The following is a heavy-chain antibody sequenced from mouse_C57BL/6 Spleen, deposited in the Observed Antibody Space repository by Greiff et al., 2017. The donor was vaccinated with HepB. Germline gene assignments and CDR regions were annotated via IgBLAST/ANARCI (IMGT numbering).Heavy chain of an antibody. CDR1: GYTFTDYE. CDR3: TRHGSNYFDY. V-gene: IGHV1-15*01. CDR2: IDPETGGT. Sequence: QVQLKESGAELVRPGASVTLSCKASGYTFTDYEMHWVKQTPVHGLEWIGAIDPETGGTAYNQKFKGKAILTADKSSSTAYMELRSLTSEDSAVYYCTRHGSNYFDYWGQGTTLTVSS. D-gene: IGHD1-1*01. J-gene: IGHJ2*01.